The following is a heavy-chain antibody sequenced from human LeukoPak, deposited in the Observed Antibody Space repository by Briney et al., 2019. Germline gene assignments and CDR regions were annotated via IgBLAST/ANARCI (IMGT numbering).Heavy chain of an antibody. CDR2: INHSGST. CDR3: ARGPASGAQELRYYYYGMDV. Sequence: SETLSLTCAVYGGSFSGYYWSWIRQPPGKGLEWIGEINHSGSTNYNPSLKSRVTISVDTSKNQFSLKLSSVTAADTAVYYCARGPASGAQELRYYYYGMDVWGQGTTVTVSS. J-gene: IGHJ6*02. D-gene: IGHD1-26*01. CDR1: GGSFSGYY. V-gene: IGHV4-34*01.